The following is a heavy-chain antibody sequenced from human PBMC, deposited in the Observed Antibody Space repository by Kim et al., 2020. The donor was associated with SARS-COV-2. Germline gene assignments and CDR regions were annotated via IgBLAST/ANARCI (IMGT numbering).Heavy chain of an antibody. Sequence: GSTYYNPSLKSRVTISVDTSKNQFSLKLSSVTAADTAVYYCAREGVRGVYWGQGTLVTVSS. J-gene: IGHJ4*02. CDR3: AREGVRGVY. D-gene: IGHD3-10*01. CDR2: GST. V-gene: IGHV4-31*02.